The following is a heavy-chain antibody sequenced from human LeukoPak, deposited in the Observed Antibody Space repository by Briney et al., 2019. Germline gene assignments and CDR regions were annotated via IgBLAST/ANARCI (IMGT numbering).Heavy chain of an antibody. CDR1: GFTFSSYG. CDR3: ARGGHMVRGVWHYYFDY. Sequence: GGSLRLSCAASGFTFSSYGMSWVRQAPGKGLEWVSAISGSGGSTYYADSVKGRFTISRDNSKNTLYLQMNSLRAEDTAVYYCARGGHMVRGVWHYYFDYWGQGTLVTVSS. CDR2: ISGSGGST. D-gene: IGHD3-10*01. J-gene: IGHJ4*02. V-gene: IGHV3-23*01.